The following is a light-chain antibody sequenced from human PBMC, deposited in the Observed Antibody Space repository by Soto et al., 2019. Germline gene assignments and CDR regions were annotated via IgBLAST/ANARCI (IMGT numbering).Light chain of an antibody. J-gene: IGLJ2*01. V-gene: IGLV2-14*03. CDR1: SSDIGADNY. Sequence: QSVLTQPASVSGSPGQSITISCTGTSSDIGADNYVSWYQQHPGKAPKLMIYDVNIRPSGVSNRFSGSKAGNTASLTISGLQAEGEADYYCASWTTSTTMIFGGGTPVTVL. CDR2: DVN. CDR3: ASWTTSTTMI.